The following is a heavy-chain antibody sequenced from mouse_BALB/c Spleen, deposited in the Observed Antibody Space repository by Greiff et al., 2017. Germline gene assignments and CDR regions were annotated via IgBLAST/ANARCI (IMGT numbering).Heavy chain of an antibody. CDR2: INPSSGYT. V-gene: IGHV1-4*01. J-gene: IGHJ3*01. Sequence: QVQLKESGAELARPGASVKMSCKASGYTFTSYTMHWVKQRPGQGLEWIGYINPSSGYTNYNQKFKDKATLTADKSSSTAYMQLSSLTSEDSAVYYCARSGYGNYAAWFAYWGQGTLVTVSA. D-gene: IGHD2-10*02. CDR3: ARSGYGNYAAWFAY. CDR1: GYTFTSYT.